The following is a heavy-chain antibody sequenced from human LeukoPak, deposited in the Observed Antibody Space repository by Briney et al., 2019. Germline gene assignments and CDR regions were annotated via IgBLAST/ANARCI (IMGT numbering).Heavy chain of an antibody. CDR1: GFTFSIYA. Sequence: GGSLRLSCAASGFTFSIYAMSWVRQAPGKGLEWVSAIINSGDRTYYAESVKGRFTISRDNSKNTVYLQLNSLRAEDTATYYCANNWNLDYWGQGTLVTVSS. CDR3: ANNWNLDY. D-gene: IGHD1-20*01. V-gene: IGHV3-23*01. J-gene: IGHJ4*02. CDR2: IINSGDRT.